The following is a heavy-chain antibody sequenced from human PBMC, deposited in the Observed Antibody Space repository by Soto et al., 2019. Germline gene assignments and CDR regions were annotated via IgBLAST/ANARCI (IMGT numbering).Heavy chain of an antibody. D-gene: IGHD6-6*01. CDR1: GGTLSSYA. V-gene: IGHV1-69*02. J-gene: IGHJ6*03. CDR3: ASGAYTSSSGGYSYCYMDD. CDR2: IVPMFGIP. Sequence: QVQLVQSGAEVKKPGSSVKVSCKASGGTLSSYAINWVRQAPGQGLEWMGRIVPMFGIPNFAPKFQGRVTMPADSSKTTAYMDLSSLRSEDTAVYSCASGAYTSSSGGYSYCYMDDWGKGTTVTVSS.